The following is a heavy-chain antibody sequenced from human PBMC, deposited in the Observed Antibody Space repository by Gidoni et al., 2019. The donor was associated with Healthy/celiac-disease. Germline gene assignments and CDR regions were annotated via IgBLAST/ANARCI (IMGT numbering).Heavy chain of an antibody. D-gene: IGHD3-3*01. CDR2: IWYDGSNK. CDR1: GFTFSSYG. V-gene: IGHV3-33*01. Sequence: QVQLVESGGGVVQPGRSLRLSCAASGFTFSSYGMHWVRQAPGKGLEWVAVIWYDGSNKYYADSVKGRFTISRDNSKNTLYLQMNSLRAEDTAVYYCARDQGVVSYIRYYFDYWGQGTLVTVSS. CDR3: ARDQGVVSYIRYYFDY. J-gene: IGHJ4*02.